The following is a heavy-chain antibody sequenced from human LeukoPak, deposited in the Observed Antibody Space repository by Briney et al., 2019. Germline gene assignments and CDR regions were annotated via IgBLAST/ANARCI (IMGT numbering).Heavy chain of an antibody. CDR1: GFTFSSYA. CDR3: ARDYYDSSGFDY. J-gene: IGHJ4*02. CDR2: ISYDGSNK. Sequence: GGSLRLSCAASGFTFSSYAMHWVRQAPGKGLERVAVISYDGSNKYYADSVKGRFTISRDNSKNTLYLQMNSLRAEDTAVYYCARDYYDSSGFDYWGQGTLVTVSS. V-gene: IGHV3-30-3*01. D-gene: IGHD3-22*01.